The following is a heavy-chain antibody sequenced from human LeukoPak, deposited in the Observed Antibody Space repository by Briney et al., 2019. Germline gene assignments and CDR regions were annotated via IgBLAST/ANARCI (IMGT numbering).Heavy chain of an antibody. J-gene: IGHJ6*03. CDR1: GFTVSSNY. Sequence: GGSLRLSCAASGFTVSSNYMSWVRQAPGKGLEWVSIIYSGGSTYYADSVKGRFTISRDNSKNTLYLQMNSLRAEDTAVYFCANTAYSYYYMDVWGKGTTVTISS. D-gene: IGHD5-18*01. V-gene: IGHV3-66*01. CDR3: ANTAYSYYYMDV. CDR2: IYSGGST.